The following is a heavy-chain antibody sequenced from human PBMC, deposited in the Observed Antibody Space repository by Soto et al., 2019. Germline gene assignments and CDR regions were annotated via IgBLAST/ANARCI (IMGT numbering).Heavy chain of an antibody. Sequence: SETLSLTCTVSGGSISSGGYHWSWIRQHPGKGLEWIGYIYYSGSTYYNPSLKSRVTISVDTSKNQFSLKLSSVTAADTAVYYCARGKNWFDPWGQGTLVTVSS. V-gene: IGHV4-31*03. CDR2: IYYSGST. J-gene: IGHJ5*02. CDR1: GGSISSGGYH. CDR3: ARGKNWFDP.